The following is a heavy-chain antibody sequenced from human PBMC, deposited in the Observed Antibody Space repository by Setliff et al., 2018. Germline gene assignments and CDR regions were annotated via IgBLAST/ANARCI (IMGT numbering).Heavy chain of an antibody. CDR1: GGSFNNYP. J-gene: IGHJ2*01. D-gene: IGHD3-22*01. V-gene: IGHV1-69*05. Sequence: SVKVSCKASGGSFNNYPISWVRQAPGQGLEWMGGIIPMFRTGKYAQKFQDRVTITRNTSISTAYMELSSLRSEDTAVYYCARGRASGGYFEVWYSDLWGRGTLVTVSS. CDR3: ARGRASGGYFEVWYSDL. CDR2: IIPMFRTG.